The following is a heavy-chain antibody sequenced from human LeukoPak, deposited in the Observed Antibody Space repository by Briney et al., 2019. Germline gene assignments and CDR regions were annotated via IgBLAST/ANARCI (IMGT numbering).Heavy chain of an antibody. V-gene: IGHV3-9*01. Sequence: RSLRLSCAASGFTFDDYAMHWVRQAPGKGLEWVSGISWNSGSIGYADSVKGRFTISRDNAKNSLYLQMNSLRAEDTALYYCAKDSGSQNTDFDYWGQGTLVTVSS. CDR2: ISWNSGSI. D-gene: IGHD1-26*01. CDR3: AKDSGSQNTDFDY. CDR1: GFTFDDYA. J-gene: IGHJ4*02.